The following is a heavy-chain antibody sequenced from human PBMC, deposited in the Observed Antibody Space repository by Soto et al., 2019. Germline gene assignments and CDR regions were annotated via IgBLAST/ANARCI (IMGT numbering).Heavy chain of an antibody. CDR2: IYYSGST. D-gene: IGHD3-22*01. CDR3: ARDRAPYDSSGYYDAFDI. J-gene: IGHJ3*02. Sequence: PSETLSLTCTVSGGSISSGGYYWSWIRQHPGKCLEWIGYIYYSGSTYYNPSLKSRVTISVDTSKNQFSLKLSSVTAADTAVYYCARDRAPYDSSGYYDAFDIWGQGTMVTVSS. V-gene: IGHV4-31*03. CDR1: GGSISSGGYY.